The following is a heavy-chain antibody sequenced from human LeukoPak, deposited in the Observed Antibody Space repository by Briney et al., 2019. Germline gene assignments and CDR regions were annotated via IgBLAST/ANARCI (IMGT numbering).Heavy chain of an antibody. Sequence: SETLSLTCTVSGGSISRYHWSWIRQPAGKGLEWIGRIYTSGSTNYNPSLKSRVTMSVDTSKNQFSLKLSSVTAADTAVYYCARQPAPYSSGWYDGFDIWGQGTMVTVSA. CDR2: IYTSGST. V-gene: IGHV4-4*07. J-gene: IGHJ3*02. CDR1: GGSISRYH. CDR3: ARQPAPYSSGWYDGFDI. D-gene: IGHD6-19*01.